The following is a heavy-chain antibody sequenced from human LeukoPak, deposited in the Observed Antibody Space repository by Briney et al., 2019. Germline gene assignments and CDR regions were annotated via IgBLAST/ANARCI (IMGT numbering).Heavy chain of an antibody. V-gene: IGHV4-34*01. J-gene: IGHJ4*02. CDR3: ASMGRRYYDSSGYGG. CDR2: INHSGST. Sequence: PSETLSLTCAVYGGSFSGYYWSWIRQPPGKGLEWIGEINHSGSTNYNPSLKSRVTISVDTSKNQFSLKLSSVTAADTAVYYCASMGRRYYDSSGYGGWGQGTLVTVSS. D-gene: IGHD3-22*01. CDR1: GGSFSGYY.